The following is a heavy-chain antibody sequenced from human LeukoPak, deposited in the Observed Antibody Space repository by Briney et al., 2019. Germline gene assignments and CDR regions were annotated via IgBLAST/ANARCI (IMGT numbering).Heavy chain of an antibody. Sequence: SETLSLTCTVSGGSISSYYWSWIRQPPGKGLEWIGYIYYSGSTNYNPSLKSRVTISVDTSKNQFSLKLSSVTAADTAVYYCARRIYYGSGSYDAFDIWGQGTMATVSS. CDR2: IYYSGST. CDR1: GGSISSYY. V-gene: IGHV4-59*08. D-gene: IGHD3-10*01. J-gene: IGHJ3*02. CDR3: ARRIYYGSGSYDAFDI.